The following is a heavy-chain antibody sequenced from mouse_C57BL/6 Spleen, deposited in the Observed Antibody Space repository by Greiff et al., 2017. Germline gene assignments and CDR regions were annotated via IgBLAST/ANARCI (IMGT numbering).Heavy chain of an antibody. CDR2: ISYDGSN. D-gene: IGHD1-1*01. CDR3: ARGGYYGSDWYFDV. J-gene: IGHJ1*03. CDR1: GYSITSGYY. Sequence: EVQRVESGPGLVKPSQSLSLTCSVTGYSITSGYYWNWIRQFPGNKLEWMGYISYDGSNNYNPALTNRISITRDTSKNQFFLKLNSVTTEDTATYYGARGGYYGSDWYFDVWGTGTTVTVSS. V-gene: IGHV3-6*01.